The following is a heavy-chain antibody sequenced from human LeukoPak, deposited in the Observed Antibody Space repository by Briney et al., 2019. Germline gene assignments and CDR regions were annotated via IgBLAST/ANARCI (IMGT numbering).Heavy chain of an antibody. CDR2: ISSSSSTI. J-gene: IGHJ4*02. CDR1: GFTFSSYS. CDR3: ARGGYRGSSSPSDY. V-gene: IGHV3-48*01. Sequence: GGSLRLSCAASGFTFSSYSMNWVRQAPGKGLEWVSYISSSSSTIYYADSVKGRFTISRDNAKNSLYLQMNSLRAEDTAVYYCARGGYRGSSSPSDYWGQGTLVTVSS. D-gene: IGHD6-13*01.